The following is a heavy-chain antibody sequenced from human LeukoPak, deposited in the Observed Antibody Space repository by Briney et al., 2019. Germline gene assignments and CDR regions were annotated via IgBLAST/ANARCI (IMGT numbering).Heavy chain of an antibody. CDR3: ARDSYDFWSGYTVSY. D-gene: IGHD3-3*01. Sequence: GASVKVSCKASGYTFTGYYMHWVRQAPGQGLEWMGWINPNSGGTNYAQKFQGRVTMTRDTSISTAYMELSRLRSDDTAVYCCARDSYDFWSGYTVSYWGQGTLVTVSS. CDR2: INPNSGGT. V-gene: IGHV1-2*02. CDR1: GYTFTGYY. J-gene: IGHJ4*02.